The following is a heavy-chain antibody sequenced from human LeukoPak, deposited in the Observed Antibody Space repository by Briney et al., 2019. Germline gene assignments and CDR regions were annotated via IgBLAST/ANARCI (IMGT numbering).Heavy chain of an antibody. CDR1: GGSFSGYY. CDR2: INHSGST. Sequence: SETLSLTCAVYGGSFSGYYWSWIRQPPGKGLEWIGEINHSGSTNYNPSLKSRVTISVDTSKNQFSLKLSSVTAADTAVYYCARDDDIGFGESYFDYWGQGTLVTVSS. J-gene: IGHJ4*02. D-gene: IGHD3-10*01. V-gene: IGHV4-34*01. CDR3: ARDDDIGFGESYFDY.